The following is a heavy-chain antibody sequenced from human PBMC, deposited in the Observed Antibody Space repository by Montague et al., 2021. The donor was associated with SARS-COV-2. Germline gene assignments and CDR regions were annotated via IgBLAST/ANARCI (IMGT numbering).Heavy chain of an antibody. CDR2: RNYSGST. D-gene: IGHD3-16*02. V-gene: IGHV4-39*07. CDR1: GRGTRGQIG. J-gene: IGHJ5*02. Sequence: SETLSLTCSSSGRGTRGQIGSAHVCPPVPGQALMWSASRNYSGSTYYNPSLKSRVTISVDTSKNQFSLKLSSVTAADTSVYYCSRALIMITFGGVIAHWFDTWGQGTLVTVSS. CDR3: SRALIMITFGGVIAHWFDT.